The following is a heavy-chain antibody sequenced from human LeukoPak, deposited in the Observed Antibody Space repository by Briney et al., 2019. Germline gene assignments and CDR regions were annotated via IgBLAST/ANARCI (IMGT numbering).Heavy chain of an antibody. Sequence: SETLSLTCTVSGCSISSGSYSWSWLRQPAGQGLEWIGRIYTSGSTNYNPSLKSRVTISVDTSKNQFSLKLSSVTAADTAVYYCAREGFGELSDYWGQGTLFTVSS. D-gene: IGHD3-10*01. V-gene: IGHV4-61*02. CDR3: AREGFGELSDY. CDR2: IYTSGST. CDR1: GCSISSGSYS. J-gene: IGHJ4*02.